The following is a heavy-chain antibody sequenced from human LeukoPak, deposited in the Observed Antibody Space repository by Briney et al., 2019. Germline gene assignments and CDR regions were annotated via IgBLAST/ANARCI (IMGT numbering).Heavy chain of an antibody. D-gene: IGHD4-23*01. CDR2: IIPILGIA. V-gene: IGHV1-69*04. CDR1: GGTFSSYT. J-gene: IGHJ4*02. CDR3: ARDIRDYGGNLPSDY. Sequence: SVKVSCKASGGTFSSYTISWVRQAPGQGLEWMGRIIPILGIANYAQRFQGRVTITADKSTSTAYMELSSLRSEDTAVYYCARDIRDYGGNLPSDYWGQGTLVTVSS.